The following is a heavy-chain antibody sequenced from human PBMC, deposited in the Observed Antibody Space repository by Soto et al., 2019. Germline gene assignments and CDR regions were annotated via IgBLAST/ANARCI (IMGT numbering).Heavy chain of an antibody. CDR2: IFHSGNA. CDR1: GGSIRNVY. J-gene: IGHJ6*02. V-gene: IGHV4-59*03. Sequence: LSLTCTVSGGSIRNVYWSWIRQAPGKGLEWIGFIFHSGNAKYNPSLKSRVTISADTSKNQFSLKLSSVTAADTAVYYCAADYGDPDYYYYGMDVWGQGTTVTVSS. D-gene: IGHD4-17*01. CDR3: AADYGDPDYYYYGMDV.